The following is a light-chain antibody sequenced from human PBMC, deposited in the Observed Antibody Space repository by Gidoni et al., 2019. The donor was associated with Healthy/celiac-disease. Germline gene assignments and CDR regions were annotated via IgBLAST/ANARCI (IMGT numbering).Light chain of an antibody. CDR1: QSISSY. Sequence: DIQMTQSPSSLSASVGDRVTITCRARQSISSYLNWYQQKPGKAPKLLIYAASSLQSGVPSRFSGSGSGTDFTLTISSLQPEDFATYYCQQSYSTPLTFGPXTKVDIK. V-gene: IGKV1-39*01. J-gene: IGKJ3*01. CDR3: QQSYSTPLT. CDR2: AAS.